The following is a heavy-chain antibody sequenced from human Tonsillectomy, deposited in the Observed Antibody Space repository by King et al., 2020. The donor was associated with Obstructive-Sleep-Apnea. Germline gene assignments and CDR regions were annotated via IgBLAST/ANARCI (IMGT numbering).Heavy chain of an antibody. Sequence: VQLVESGGGVVQPGRSLRLSCSASGFTFSSYGMHWVRQAPGKGLEWGAFIRYDGSNKYYADSVKGRFTISRDNSKNTLYLQMNSLRAEDTAVYYCAKDRFGVVVTIDYWGQGTLVTVSS. D-gene: IGHD3-22*01. CDR2: IRYDGSNK. CDR1: GFTFSSYG. V-gene: IGHV3-30*02. CDR3: AKDRFGVVVTIDY. J-gene: IGHJ4*02.